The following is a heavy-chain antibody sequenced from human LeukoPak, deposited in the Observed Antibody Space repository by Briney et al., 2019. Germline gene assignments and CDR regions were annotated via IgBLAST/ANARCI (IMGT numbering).Heavy chain of an antibody. D-gene: IGHD3-9*01. CDR2: IIPIFGTA. CDR1: GGTFSSYA. Sequence: GASVKVSCKASGGTFSSYAISWVRQAPGQGLEWMGGIIPIFGTANYAQKFQGRVTITADKSTSTAYMELSSLRSDDTAVYYCARQKAYDLLTAAGYYFDFWGQGTLVTVSS. J-gene: IGHJ4*02. V-gene: IGHV1-69*06. CDR3: ARQKAYDLLTAAGYYFDF.